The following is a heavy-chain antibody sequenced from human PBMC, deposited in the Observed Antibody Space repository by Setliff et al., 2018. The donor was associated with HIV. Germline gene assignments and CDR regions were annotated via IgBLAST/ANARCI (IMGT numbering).Heavy chain of an antibody. CDR2: IDYSGSA. CDR3: AREGKTALVTKYFDY. Sequence: PSETLSLTCTVSSGSISSGTYYWSWIRQYPGKGLEWIGYIDYSGSAFYNPSLKSRITISRDTSKNQFSLKMNSETAADTAVYYCAREGKTALVTKYFDYWGHGKLVTVSS. V-gene: IGHV4-31*03. CDR1: SGSISSGTYY. D-gene: IGHD5-18*01. J-gene: IGHJ4*01.